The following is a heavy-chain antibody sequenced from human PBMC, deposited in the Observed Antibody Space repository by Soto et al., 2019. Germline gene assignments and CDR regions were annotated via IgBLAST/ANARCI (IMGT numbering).Heavy chain of an antibody. D-gene: IGHD3-3*01. J-gene: IGHJ3*02. V-gene: IGHV1-2*02. CDR3: ARGGGVGVAGSAAFDM. Sequence: QLHLVQSGAVVKKPGASVTVSCSASGYPVTAYYMHWVRQAPGRGLEWMGGINPATGAAKYTQTFQGGVTLTRDMSTRTVFMELSGLTSEDTAVFYWARGGGVGVAGSAAFDMWGQGTLVTVSS. CDR2: INPATGAA. CDR1: GYPVTAYY.